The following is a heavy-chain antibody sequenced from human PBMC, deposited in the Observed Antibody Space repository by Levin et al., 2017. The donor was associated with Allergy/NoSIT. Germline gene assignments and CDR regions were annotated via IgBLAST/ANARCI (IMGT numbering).Heavy chain of an antibody. Sequence: GGSLRLSCAASGFTFSSYAMSWVRQAPGKGLEWVSAISGSGGSTYYADSVKGRFTISRDNSKNTLYLQMNSLRAEDTAVYYCAKVVDYGDYGSRTPRWYYFDYWGQGTLVTVSS. D-gene: IGHD4-17*01. CDR1: GFTFSSYA. CDR3: AKVVDYGDYGSRTPRWYYFDY. V-gene: IGHV3-23*01. CDR2: ISGSGGST. J-gene: IGHJ4*02.